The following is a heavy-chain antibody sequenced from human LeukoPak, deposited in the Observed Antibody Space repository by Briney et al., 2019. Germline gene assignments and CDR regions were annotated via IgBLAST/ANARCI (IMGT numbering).Heavy chain of an antibody. CDR3: ARLAAVPG. J-gene: IGHJ1*01. Sequence: ASVKVSCKASGYTFTGYYLHWVRQAPGQGLEWMGWIHPASGGTNYAQKFQGRVTMTRDTSVSTAYMELSSLRSDDTAVYYCARLAAVPGWSQGTLVIVSS. CDR2: IHPASGGT. CDR1: GYTFTGYY. V-gene: IGHV1-2*02. D-gene: IGHD6-19*01.